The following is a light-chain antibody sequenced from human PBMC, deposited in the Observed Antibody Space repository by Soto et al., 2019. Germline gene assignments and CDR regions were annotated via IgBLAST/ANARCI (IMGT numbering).Light chain of an antibody. V-gene: IGLV2-14*01. CDR2: DVS. CDR1: SSDVGGYNY. Sequence: QSALTQPASVSGSPGQSITISCTGTSSDVGGYNYVSWYQQHPGKAPKLMIYDVSNRPSGVSNRFSGSKSGNTASLTISGLQAEDEADYYCSSYTSSSLDFYVLGTGTKVTVL. CDR3: SSYTSSSLDFYV. J-gene: IGLJ1*01.